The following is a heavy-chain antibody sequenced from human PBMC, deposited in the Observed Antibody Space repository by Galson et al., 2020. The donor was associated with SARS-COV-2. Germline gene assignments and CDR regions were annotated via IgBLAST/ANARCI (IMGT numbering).Heavy chain of an antibody. CDR3: AKDILAVWDYDGVDV. CDR2: TSYDETYK. CDR1: GFTFNSYG. V-gene: IGHV3-30*18. J-gene: IGHJ6*02. D-gene: IGHD3-3*02. Sequence: GGSLRLSCAASGFTFNSYGMHWVRQAPGKGLEWVAVTSYDETYKFYADSVKGRFTISRDNSKNTLYLQMNSLRVEDTAVYYCAKDILAVWDYDGVDVWGQGTTVTVSS.